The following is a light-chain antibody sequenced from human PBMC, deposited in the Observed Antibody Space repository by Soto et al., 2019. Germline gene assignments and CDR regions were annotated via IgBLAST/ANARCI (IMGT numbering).Light chain of an antibody. J-gene: IGKJ1*01. V-gene: IGKV1-5*01. CDR1: QSIGDS. CDR2: DVS. CDR3: QQYNSYSRT. Sequence: IQMTQSPSTLSASVGDRVTITCRASQSIGDSLAWYQQKPGKAPYLLISDVSSLERAVPSRFSGSGSGTEFTLTISSMQPDDIATFYCQQYNSYSRTFGQGTKVDIK.